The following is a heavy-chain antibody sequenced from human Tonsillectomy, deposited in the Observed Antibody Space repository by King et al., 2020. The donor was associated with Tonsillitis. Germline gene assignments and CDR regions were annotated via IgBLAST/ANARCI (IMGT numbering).Heavy chain of an antibody. J-gene: IGHJ4*02. Sequence: QLQESGPGLVKPSETLSLTCAVSGYSISSGYYWGWIRQPPGKGLEWIGSIYHSGSTYYNPSLKSRVTISVDTSKNQFSLKLSSVTAADTAVYYCARVAGGVVVVAATNCDYWGQGTLVTVSS. D-gene: IGHD2-15*01. V-gene: IGHV4-38-2*01. CDR1: GYSISSGYY. CDR2: IYHSGST. CDR3: ARVAGGVVVVAATNCDY.